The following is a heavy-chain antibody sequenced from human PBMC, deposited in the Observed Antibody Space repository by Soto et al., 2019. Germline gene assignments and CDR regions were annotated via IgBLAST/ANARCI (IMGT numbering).Heavy chain of an antibody. Sequence: QVQLVQSGAEVKKPGASVKVSCKAAGYSFSTSGISWVRPAPGQGLEWVGWISSYNVNTNYAQKVQGRVTMTTDTSTSTAYMELRRLTSDDTAVDYCGGEVCTGCSCYRTFDYWGQGTLVTVSS. J-gene: IGHJ4*02. D-gene: IGHD2-15*01. CDR1: GYSFSTSG. V-gene: IGHV1-18*01. CDR3: GGEVCTGCSCYRTFDY. CDR2: ISSYNVNT.